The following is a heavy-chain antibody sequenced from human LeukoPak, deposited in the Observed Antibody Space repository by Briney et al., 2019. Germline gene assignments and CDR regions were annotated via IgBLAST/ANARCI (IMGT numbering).Heavy chain of an antibody. CDR1: GYTFTDYY. J-gene: IGHJ4*02. CDR2: INPNSGGT. D-gene: IGHD3-22*01. CDR3: ARVAGTYYYDSSAYYLKSPFDY. Sequence: GASVKVSCKASGYTFTDYYIHWVRQAPGQGLEWMGWINPNSGGTNSAQKLQGRVTMTRDTSISTAYMELNRLRSDDTAVYYCARVAGTYYYDSSAYYLKSPFDYWGQGTLVTVSS. V-gene: IGHV1-2*02.